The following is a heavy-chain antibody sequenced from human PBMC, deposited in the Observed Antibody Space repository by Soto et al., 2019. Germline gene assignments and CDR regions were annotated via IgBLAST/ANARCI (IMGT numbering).Heavy chain of an antibody. CDR3: IHSRGTPRGANSPGFHRETDY. CDR2: IKSKTDGGTT. J-gene: IGHJ4*02. D-gene: IGHD1-7*01. V-gene: IGHV3-15*07. CDR1: GFTFSNAW. Sequence: GGSLRLSCAASGFTFSNAWMNWVRQAPGKGLEWVGRIKSKTDGGTTDYAAPVKGRFTISRDDSKNTLYLQMNSLKTEDTAVYYCIHSRGTPRGANSPGFHRETDYWGQGTLVTVSS.